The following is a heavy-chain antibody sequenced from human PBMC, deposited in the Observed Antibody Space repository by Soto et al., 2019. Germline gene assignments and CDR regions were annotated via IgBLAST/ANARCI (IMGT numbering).Heavy chain of an antibody. V-gene: IGHV6-1*01. Sequence: QTLSLTCAISGDSVPSNSAAWNWIRQSPSRGLEWLGRTYYRSKWYNDYAVSVKSRITINPDTSKNQFSLQLNSVTPEDTAVYYCARDGPLAAAARGAHYYYYGMDVWGQGTTVTVSS. D-gene: IGHD6-13*01. CDR3: ARDGPLAAAARGAHYYYYGMDV. CDR2: TYYRSKWYN. J-gene: IGHJ6*02. CDR1: GDSVPSNSAA.